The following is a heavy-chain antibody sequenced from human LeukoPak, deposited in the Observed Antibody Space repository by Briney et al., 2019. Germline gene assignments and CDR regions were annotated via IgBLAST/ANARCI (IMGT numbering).Heavy chain of an antibody. J-gene: IGHJ4*02. Sequence: GGSLRLSCAASGFTFNNFAMSWVRQAPGKGLEWVAVISYDGSNKYYADSVKGRFTISRDNSKNTLYLQMNSLRAEDTAVYYCAKDKWDYYGSFDYWGQGTLVTVSS. D-gene: IGHD3-10*01. V-gene: IGHV3-30*18. CDR2: ISYDGSNK. CDR3: AKDKWDYYGSFDY. CDR1: GFTFNNFA.